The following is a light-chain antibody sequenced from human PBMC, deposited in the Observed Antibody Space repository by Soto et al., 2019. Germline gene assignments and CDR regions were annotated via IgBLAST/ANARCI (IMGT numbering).Light chain of an antibody. V-gene: IGLV2-14*01. CDR1: SSDIGGYDY. CDR3: SSYTTKTTPGV. Sequence: QSALTQPPSVSGSPGQSITISCTGTSSDIGGYDYVSWYQQHPGKAPKLMIFQVSHRPPGVSNRFSGSKSGYTASLTISGLQPEDEAEYYCSSYTTKTTPGVFGGGTKLTVL. CDR2: QVS. J-gene: IGLJ2*01.